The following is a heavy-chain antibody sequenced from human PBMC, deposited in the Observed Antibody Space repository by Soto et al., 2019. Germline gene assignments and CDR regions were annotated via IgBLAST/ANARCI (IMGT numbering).Heavy chain of an antibody. V-gene: IGHV4-61*01. CDR2: IYYYGGST. CDR1: GGSVSSGSYY. D-gene: IGHD2-8*01. Sequence: QVQLQESGPGLVKPSETLSLTCTVSGGSVSSGSYYWTWVRQPPGKGLEWIGYIYYYGGSTNYNPPHQERVTLSVDTSKDQFSLKLRSVTAADQAVYYCARVNGGPYYFDYWGQGTLVTVSS. CDR3: ARVNGGPYYFDY. J-gene: IGHJ4*02.